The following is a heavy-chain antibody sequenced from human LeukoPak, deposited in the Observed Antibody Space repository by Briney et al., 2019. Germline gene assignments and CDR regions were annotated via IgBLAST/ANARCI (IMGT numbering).Heavy chain of an antibody. J-gene: IGHJ4*02. Sequence: GGSLRLSCAASGFTFIGHNMNWVRQAPGKGLEWVSFVSISSGTIYYADSVKGRFRISRDNAKSSLDLEMNSLRAEDTAVYYYARAMSTFGGVRNYFDSWGQGTLVTVSS. CDR3: ARAMSTFGGVRNYFDS. CDR1: GFTFIGHN. V-gene: IGHV3-48*04. CDR2: VSISSGTI. D-gene: IGHD3-16*01.